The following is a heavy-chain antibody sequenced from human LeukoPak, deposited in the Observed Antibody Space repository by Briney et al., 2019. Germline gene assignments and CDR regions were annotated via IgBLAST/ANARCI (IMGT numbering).Heavy chain of an antibody. CDR3: AKEPITMVRGVIIGPYYYGMDV. D-gene: IGHD3-10*01. Sequence: PGGSLRLSCAASGFTFSSYSMNWVRQAPGKGLEWVAVISYDGSNKYYADSVKGRFTISRDNSKNTLYLQMNSLRAEDTAVYYCAKEPITMVRGVIIGPYYYGMDVWGQGTTVTVSS. CDR2: ISYDGSNK. CDR1: GFTFSSYS. V-gene: IGHV3-30*18. J-gene: IGHJ6*02.